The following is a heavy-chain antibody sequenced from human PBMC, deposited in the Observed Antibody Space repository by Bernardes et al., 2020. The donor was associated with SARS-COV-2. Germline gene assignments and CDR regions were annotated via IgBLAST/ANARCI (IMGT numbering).Heavy chain of an antibody. J-gene: IGHJ5*02. V-gene: IGHV4-39*01. D-gene: IGHD2-15*01. CDR1: GGSVSTIDYF. CDR3: ARRRIVVAAEDWFDP. Sequence: SEPLSLTCTVSGGSVSTIDYFWVWLLQTPGKGLQLIGSFFYNGRSYYNPSLKSRVTISVDTSKNQFSLKLNSVTTADTAVYYCARRRIVVAAEDWFDPWGQGSLVTVSS. CDR2: FFYNGRS.